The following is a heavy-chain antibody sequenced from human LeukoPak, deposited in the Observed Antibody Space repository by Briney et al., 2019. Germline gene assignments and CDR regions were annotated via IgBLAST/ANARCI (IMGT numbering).Heavy chain of an antibody. CDR1: GFTFSSYW. Sequence: GGSLRLSCAASGFTFSSYWMSWVRQAPGKGLEWVANIKQDGSEKYYVDSVKGRFTISRDNAKNSLYLQMNSLRAEDTAVYSCARTGSSVHFDYWGQGTLVTVS. CDR3: ARTGSSVHFDY. J-gene: IGHJ4*02. V-gene: IGHV3-7*01. CDR2: IKQDGSEK. D-gene: IGHD2-15*01.